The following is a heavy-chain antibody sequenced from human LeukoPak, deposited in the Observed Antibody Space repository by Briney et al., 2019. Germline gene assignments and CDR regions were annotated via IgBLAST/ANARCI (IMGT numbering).Heavy chain of an antibody. Sequence: GVSLRLSCAASGFTFNTYGMSWVRQAPGKGLEWVSAISGRVGSTYYTDSVKGRFTISRDNAKNTVYLQMNSLRAEDTAVYYCAKVGSYDILTGTLDYWGQGTLVTVSS. J-gene: IGHJ4*02. V-gene: IGHV3-23*01. D-gene: IGHD3-9*01. CDR3: AKVGSYDILTGTLDY. CDR2: ISGRVGST. CDR1: GFTFNTYG.